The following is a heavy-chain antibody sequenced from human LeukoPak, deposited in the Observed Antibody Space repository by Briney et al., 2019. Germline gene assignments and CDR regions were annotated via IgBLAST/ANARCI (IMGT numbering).Heavy chain of an antibody. CDR2: ISSSSSYI. V-gene: IGHV3-21*01. D-gene: IGHD5-12*01. CDR1: GFTFSSYS. CDR3: AGGHIVATISDAFDI. J-gene: IGHJ3*02. Sequence: GGSLRLSCAASGFTFSSYSMNWVRQAPGKGLEWVSSISSSSSYIYYADSVKGRFTISRDNAKNSLYLQMNSLRAEDTAVYYCAGGHIVATISDAFDIWGQGTMVTVSS.